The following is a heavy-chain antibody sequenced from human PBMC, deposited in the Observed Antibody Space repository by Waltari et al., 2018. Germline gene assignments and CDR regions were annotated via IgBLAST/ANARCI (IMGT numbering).Heavy chain of an antibody. CDR3: ARESAHYDFWSGPVYYMDV. D-gene: IGHD3-3*01. CDR2: IIPIFGTA. J-gene: IGHJ6*03. V-gene: IGHV1-69*05. CDR1: GGTFSSYA. Sequence: QVQLVQSGAEVKKPGSSVKVSCKASGGTFSSYAISWVRQAPGQGLEWMGGIIPIFGTANYGQKFQGRVTITTDESTSTAYMELSSLRSEDTAVYYCARESAHYDFWSGPVYYMDVWGKGTTVTVSS.